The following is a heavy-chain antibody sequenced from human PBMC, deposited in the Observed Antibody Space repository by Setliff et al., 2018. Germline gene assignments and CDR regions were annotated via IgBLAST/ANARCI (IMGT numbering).Heavy chain of an antibody. Sequence: GGSLRLSCAASGFTFSAYAMTWVRQAQGKGLEWVSTVNVWGDYTVYSDSVKGRFTISRDSSKNTLYLQMNSLRAEDTAVYYCRLWFEETWRDYWGQGTLVTVSS. CDR3: RLWFEETWRDY. CDR2: VNVWGDYT. D-gene: IGHD3-10*01. J-gene: IGHJ4*02. CDR1: GFTFSAYA. V-gene: IGHV3-23*01.